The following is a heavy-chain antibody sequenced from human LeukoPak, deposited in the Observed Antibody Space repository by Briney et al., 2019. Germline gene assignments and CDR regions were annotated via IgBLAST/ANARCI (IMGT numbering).Heavy chain of an antibody. Sequence: PSETLSLTCTVSGGSISSSSYYWGWIRQPPGKGLEWIGSIYYSGSTYYNPSLKSRVTISVDTSKNQFSLKLSSVTAADTAVYYCARMEIVATITGAYYYGMDVWGQGTTVTVSS. CDR3: ARMEIVATITGAYYYGMDV. V-gene: IGHV4-39*07. CDR1: GGSISSSSYY. J-gene: IGHJ6*02. CDR2: IYYSGST. D-gene: IGHD5-12*01.